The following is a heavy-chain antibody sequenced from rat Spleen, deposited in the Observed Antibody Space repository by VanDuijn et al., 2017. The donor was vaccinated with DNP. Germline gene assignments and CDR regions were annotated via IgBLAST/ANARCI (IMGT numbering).Heavy chain of an antibody. V-gene: IGHV5-46*01. Sequence: EVQLVESGGGLVQPGRSMKLSCAASGFTFSSFPMAWVRQAPTKGLEWVATISYDGGSAYNGDSVKGRFTISRDNAKSTLYLQMNSLRSEDMATYYCARPASGWFAYWGQGTLVTVSS. D-gene: IGHD4-3*01. J-gene: IGHJ3*01. CDR2: ISYDGGSA. CDR3: ARPASGWFAY. CDR1: GFTFSSFP.